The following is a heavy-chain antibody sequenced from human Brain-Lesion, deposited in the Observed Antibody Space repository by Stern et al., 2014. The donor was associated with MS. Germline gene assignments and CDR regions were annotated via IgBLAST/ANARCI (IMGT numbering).Heavy chain of an antibody. V-gene: IGHV4-31*03. D-gene: IGHD1-26*01. CDR1: GDSINSGGHY. Sequence: QVQLQESGPGLVKPSQTLSLTCTVSGDSINSGGHYWSWIRQRPGKGLEWIGYIINSGATFYSPSLKGRVTISLDTSKNQFSLTLSSVTAADTAIYYCASRWSGTYYGQNWFDPWGQGILVTVSS. CDR3: ASRWSGTYYGQNWFDP. J-gene: IGHJ5*02. CDR2: IINSGAT.